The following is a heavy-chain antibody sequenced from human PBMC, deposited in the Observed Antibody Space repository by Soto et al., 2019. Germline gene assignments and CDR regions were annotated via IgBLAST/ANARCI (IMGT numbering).Heavy chain of an antibody. CDR1: GLTVSGTKY. CDR3: ASWREREHAFDV. V-gene: IGHV3-53*01. D-gene: IGHD1-1*01. J-gene: IGHJ3*01. CDR2: LYDVFGS. Sequence: DVQLVESGGGLIQPGESLRLSCVAFGLTVSGTKYVAWVRQAPGKGLEWVSALYDVFGSFYADSVKGRFTTSSDRSRSTVYLQMNDLRTDDTAVYYCASWREREHAFDVWGQGTEVIVSP.